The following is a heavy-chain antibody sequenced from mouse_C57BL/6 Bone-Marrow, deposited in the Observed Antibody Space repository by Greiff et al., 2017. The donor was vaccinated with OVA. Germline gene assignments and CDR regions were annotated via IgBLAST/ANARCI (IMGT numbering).Heavy chain of an antibody. V-gene: IGHV1-53*01. CDR1: GYTFTSYW. CDR2: INPSNGDT. D-gene: IGHD1-1*01. J-gene: IGHJ1*03. Sequence: VQLQQSGTELVKPGASVKLSCKASGYTFTSYWMHWVKQRPGQGLEWIGNINPSNGDTNYNEKFKSKATLTVDKSSSTAYMQLSSLTSEDSAVYYCASVMGCHYYGSSGWYFDVWGTGTTVTVSS. CDR3: ASVMGCHYYGSSGWYFDV.